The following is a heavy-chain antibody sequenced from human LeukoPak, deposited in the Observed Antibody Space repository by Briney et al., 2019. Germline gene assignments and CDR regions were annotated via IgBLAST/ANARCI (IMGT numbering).Heavy chain of an antibody. CDR3: ARPSGTYYIDY. J-gene: IGHJ4*02. D-gene: IGHD1-26*01. V-gene: IGHV5-51*01. Sequence: GESPKISCEGSGHSFTSYWIAWVRQLRGKGLEWMGIIYPGDSDTRYSPSFQGQVTISADKSISTAYLQWSSLKASDTAMYYCARPSGTYYIDYWGQGTLVTVSS. CDR2: IYPGDSDT. CDR1: GHSFTSYW.